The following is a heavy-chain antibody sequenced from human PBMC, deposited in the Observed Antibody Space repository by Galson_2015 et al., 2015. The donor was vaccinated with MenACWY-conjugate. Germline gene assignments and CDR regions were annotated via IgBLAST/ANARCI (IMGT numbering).Heavy chain of an antibody. D-gene: IGHD4-17*01. CDR3: ARDRATVTNYYYYGQDV. J-gene: IGHJ6*02. CDR1: GFSFDDYG. V-gene: IGHV3-20*04. Sequence: FLRLSCAASGFSFDDYGMGWVRHAPGKGLEWVSVINWNGVSTDYADSVKGRFTIYRDNDKNFLYLQMNSLRAEDTALYYCARDRATVTNYYYYGQDVWGQGTTVIVSS. CDR2: INWNGVST.